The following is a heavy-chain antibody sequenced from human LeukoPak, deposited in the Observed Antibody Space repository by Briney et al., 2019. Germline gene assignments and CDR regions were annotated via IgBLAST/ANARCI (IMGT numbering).Heavy chain of an antibody. CDR1: GFTFSSYW. CDR2: IKQDGSEK. V-gene: IGHV3-7*01. J-gene: IGHJ4*02. CDR3: AREIGYCSGGSCSSFDY. Sequence: GGSLRLSCAASGFTFSSYWMSWVRQAPGKGLEWVANIKQDGSEKYYVDSVKGRFTISRDNAKNSLYLQMNSLRAEDTAVYYCAREIGYCSGGSCSSFDYWGQGTLVTVSS. D-gene: IGHD2-15*01.